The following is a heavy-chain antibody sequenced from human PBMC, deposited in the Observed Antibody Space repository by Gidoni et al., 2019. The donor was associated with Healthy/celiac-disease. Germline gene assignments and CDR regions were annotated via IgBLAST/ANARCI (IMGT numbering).Heavy chain of an antibody. CDR3: AKDSPERAFDI. D-gene: IGHD1-1*01. Sequence: EVQLLASGGGWVQPGGCLRLSCAAYGVTFSSYAMSWVRQAPGKGLEWFSAISGSGGSTYYADSVKGRFTISRDNSKNTLYLQMTSLIAEDTAVYYCAKDSPERAFDIWGQVTMVTVSS. J-gene: IGHJ3*02. CDR2: ISGSGGST. CDR1: GVTFSSYA. V-gene: IGHV3-23*01.